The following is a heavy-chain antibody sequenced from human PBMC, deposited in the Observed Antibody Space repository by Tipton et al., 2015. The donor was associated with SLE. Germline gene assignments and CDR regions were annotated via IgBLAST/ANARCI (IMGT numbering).Heavy chain of an antibody. CDR2: FHYSGST. V-gene: IGHV4-59*11. CDR1: SGSISSHS. J-gene: IGHJ6*03. Sequence: TLSLTCTVSSGSISSHSWTWIRRTPGKGLEWIGYFHYSGSTNYNPSLRSRVTMSVDTSKNQFSLNLNSVTDADTAVYYCARDREMAANYYYYLDVWGKGTTVTVSS. D-gene: IGHD5-24*01. CDR3: ARDREMAANYYYYLDV.